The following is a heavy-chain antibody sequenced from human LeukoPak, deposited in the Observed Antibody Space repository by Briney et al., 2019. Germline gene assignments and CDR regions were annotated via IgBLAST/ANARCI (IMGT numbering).Heavy chain of an antibody. V-gene: IGHV3-21*01. D-gene: IGHD6-6*01. Sequence: GGSLRLSCAASGFTFSSYSMNWVRQAPGRGLEWVSSISSSFIYIYYADSVKGRFTISRDNAKNSLYLQMNSLRAEDTAVYYCARVLRGSSSGYYYYYMDVWGKGTTVTVSS. J-gene: IGHJ6*03. CDR1: GFTFSSYS. CDR3: ARVLRGSSSGYYYYYMDV. CDR2: ISSSFIYI.